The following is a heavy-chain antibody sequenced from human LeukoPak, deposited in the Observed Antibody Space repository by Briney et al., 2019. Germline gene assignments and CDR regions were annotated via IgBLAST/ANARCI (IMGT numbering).Heavy chain of an antibody. CDR2: INPNSGGT. CDR3: ARDADVISAFYYDFWSGSPADAFDI. D-gene: IGHD3-3*01. CDR1: GYTFTGYY. Sequence: ASVKVSCKASGYTFTGYYMHWVRQAPGQGLEWMGWINPNSGGTNYAQKFQGRVTMTRDTSISTAYMELSRLRSDDTAVYYCARDADVISAFYYDFWSGSPADAFDIWGQGTMVTVSS. V-gene: IGHV1-2*02. J-gene: IGHJ3*02.